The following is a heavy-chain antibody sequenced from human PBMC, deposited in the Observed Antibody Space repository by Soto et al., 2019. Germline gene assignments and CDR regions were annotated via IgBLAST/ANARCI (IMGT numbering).Heavy chain of an antibody. CDR3: TWQSRWNHDVFDV. CDR1: GFSFSTYW. J-gene: IGHJ3*01. V-gene: IGHV3-7*03. CDR2: IKENGSET. D-gene: IGHD1-1*01. Sequence: GGSLRLSCAASGFSFSTYWMSWVRQAPGKGLEWLANIKENGSETYYVDSLKGRFTISRDNAKNTLYVQLNSLKVEDTAVYYCTWQSRWNHDVFDVWGQGTMVTVSS.